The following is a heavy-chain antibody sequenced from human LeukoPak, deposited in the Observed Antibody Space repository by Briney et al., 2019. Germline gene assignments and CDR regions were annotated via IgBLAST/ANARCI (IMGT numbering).Heavy chain of an antibody. CDR1: GFTLRSYA. J-gene: IGHJ4*02. D-gene: IGHD6-13*01. CDR2: ISGSGGST. Sequence: GGSLRLSCAAAGFTLRSYAMSWVRQAPGKGLEWVSAISGSGGSTYYADSVKGRFTISRDNSKNTLYLQMNSLRAEDTAVYYCAKDSHTYSSSWYLPFDYWGQGTLVTVSS. V-gene: IGHV3-23*01. CDR3: AKDSHTYSSSWYLPFDY.